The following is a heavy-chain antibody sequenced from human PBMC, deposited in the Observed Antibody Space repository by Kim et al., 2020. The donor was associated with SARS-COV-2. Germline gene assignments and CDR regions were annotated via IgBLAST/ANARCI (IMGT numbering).Heavy chain of an antibody. J-gene: IGHJ5*02. D-gene: IGHD2-15*01. V-gene: IGHV3-23*01. CDR3: VAWGYCSGGSCYPNWFDP. Sequence: KGRFTISRDNSKKTLDLQMNSLRVEDTAVYYCVAWGYCSGGSCYPNWFDPWGQGTLVTVSS.